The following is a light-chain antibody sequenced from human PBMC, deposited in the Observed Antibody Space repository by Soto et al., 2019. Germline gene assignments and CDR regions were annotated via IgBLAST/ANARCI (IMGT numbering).Light chain of an antibody. CDR2: AAS. Sequence: DIQMTQSPSSLSASVGDRVTITCRASQAISNSLAWYQQKPGKVPKVLIYAASTLQSGIPSRFSGSGSGTDFTLTITSLQPEDVATYFCQKYHSAPFTFGPGTNWISN. CDR1: QAISNS. V-gene: IGKV1-27*01. CDR3: QKYHSAPFT. J-gene: IGKJ3*01.